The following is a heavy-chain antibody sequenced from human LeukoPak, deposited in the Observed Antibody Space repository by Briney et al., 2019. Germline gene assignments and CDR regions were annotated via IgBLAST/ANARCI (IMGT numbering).Heavy chain of an antibody. J-gene: IGHJ6*03. CDR3: AKQVRGVTYYYYYYMDV. CDR1: GFTFSSYW. D-gene: IGHD3-10*01. V-gene: IGHV3-7*01. CDR2: LKQDGSEK. Sequence: PGGSLRLSCAASGFTFSSYWMSWVRQAPGKGLAWVAHLKQDGSEKYYVDSVKGRFTISRDNSKNTLYLQMNSLRAEDTAVYYCAKQVRGVTYYYYYYMDVWGKGTTVTVSS.